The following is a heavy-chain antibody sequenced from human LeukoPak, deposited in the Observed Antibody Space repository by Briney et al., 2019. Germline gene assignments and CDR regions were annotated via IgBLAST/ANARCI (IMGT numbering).Heavy chain of an antibody. CDR3: VSDSESRSGGDY. CDR1: GFTFSSYA. V-gene: IGHV3-23*01. Sequence: GGSLRLSCAASGFTFSSYAMSWVRQAPGKGLEWVSAISGSGGSTYYADSVKGRFTISRDNAKNTVYLQMNSLRDEDTAVYYCVSDSESRSGGDYWGQGTLVTVSS. CDR2: ISGSGGST. D-gene: IGHD1-26*01. J-gene: IGHJ4*02.